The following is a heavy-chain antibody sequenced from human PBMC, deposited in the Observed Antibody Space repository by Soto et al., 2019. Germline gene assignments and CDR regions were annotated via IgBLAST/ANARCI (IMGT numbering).Heavy chain of an antibody. CDR3: ASAARPSYYYYMDV. CDR2: INPSGGST. D-gene: IGHD6-6*01. J-gene: IGHJ6*03. Sequence: ASVNGSCKAAGYTFTIDYMHWVRQAPGQGLEWMGIINPSGGSTSYAQKFQGRATMTRDTSTSTVYMELSSLRSEDTAVYYCASAARPSYYYYMDVWGKGTTVTVSS. V-gene: IGHV1-46*03. CDR1: GYTFTIDY.